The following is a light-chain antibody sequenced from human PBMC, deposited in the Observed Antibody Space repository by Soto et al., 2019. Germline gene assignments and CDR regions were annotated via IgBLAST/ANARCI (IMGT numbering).Light chain of an antibody. CDR2: LNSDGSH. Sequence: QSVLTQSPSASAALGDSVKLTCTLSSWHSSNAIAWHRQQSEKGPRHLMKLNSDGSHTTGDGIPYRVSGSSSGAELSLTISSLQSEDEDDYYCQTWGTGPWVFGGGTKVTVL. CDR1: SWHSSNA. V-gene: IGLV4-69*01. J-gene: IGLJ3*02. CDR3: QTWGTGPWV.